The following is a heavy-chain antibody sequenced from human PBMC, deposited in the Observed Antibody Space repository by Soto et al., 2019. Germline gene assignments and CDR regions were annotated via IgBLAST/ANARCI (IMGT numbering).Heavy chain of an antibody. CDR1: GGSISSYY. Sequence: LSLTCTVSGGSISSYYWNWIRQPPGKGLEWIGYIYYSGSTKYNPSLKSRVTISVDTSKNQISLKLSSVTAADTAVYYCARGSIVATILFDPWGQGTLVTVSS. CDR2: IYYSGST. V-gene: IGHV4-59*01. D-gene: IGHD5-12*01. J-gene: IGHJ5*02. CDR3: ARGSIVATILFDP.